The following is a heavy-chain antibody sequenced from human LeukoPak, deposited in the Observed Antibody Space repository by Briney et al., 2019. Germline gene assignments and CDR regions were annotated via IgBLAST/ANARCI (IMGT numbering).Heavy chain of an antibody. J-gene: IGHJ4*02. CDR2: LDPGHGEK. Sequence: GASVKVSCRVSGYRLPYVYIHWVRQAPGPGLEWMGGLDPGHGEKLYAQKFQGRVSMTEDTSTDTAFMELSSLRSEDTAIYYCATYYGGDTAFDYWGQGTLVTVSS. D-gene: IGHD3-22*01. V-gene: IGHV1-24*01. CDR1: GYRLPYVY. CDR3: ATYYGGDTAFDY.